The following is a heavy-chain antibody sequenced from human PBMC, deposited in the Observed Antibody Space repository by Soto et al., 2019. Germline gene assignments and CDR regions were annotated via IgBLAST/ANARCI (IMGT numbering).Heavy chain of an antibody. CDR1: GGSISSTIYY. Sequence: PSETLSLTCTVSGGSISSTIYYWGWIRQPPGKGPEWIGSIYYSGSTYYNPSLKSRVTISVDTSKNQFSLSLNSVTAADTAVYYCARPPTASLDAFEIWGQGTMVTVSS. CDR2: IYYSGST. V-gene: IGHV4-39*01. CDR3: ARPPTASLDAFEI. J-gene: IGHJ3*02.